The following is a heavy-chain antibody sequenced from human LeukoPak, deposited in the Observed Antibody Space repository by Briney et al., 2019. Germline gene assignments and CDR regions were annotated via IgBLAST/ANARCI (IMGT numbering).Heavy chain of an antibody. CDR2: ISSSSSTI. V-gene: IGHV3-48*01. CDR3: ARDRDVVVPAAIYYYYGMDV. CDR1: GFTFSSYS. D-gene: IGHD2-2*01. Sequence: TGGSLRLSCAASGFTFSSYSMNWVRQAPGKGLEWVSYISSSSSTIYYADSVKGRFTISRDNAKNSLYLQMNSLRAEDTAVYYCARDRDVVVPAAIYYYYGMDVWGQGTTVTVSS. J-gene: IGHJ6*02.